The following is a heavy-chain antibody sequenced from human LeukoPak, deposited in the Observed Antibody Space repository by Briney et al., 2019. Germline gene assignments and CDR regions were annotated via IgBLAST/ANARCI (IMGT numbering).Heavy chain of an antibody. CDR1: GGSISGYY. D-gene: IGHD3-10*01. CDR2: IFYSGDT. CDR3: ARRTSGGGLFDY. V-gene: IGHV4-39*02. J-gene: IGHJ4*02. Sequence: SETLSLTCTVSGGSISGYYWGWIRQPPGKGLEWIGSIFYSGDTYYNASLKSRVTISVDTSKKHFSLKLTSVTSADTAVYYCARRTSGGGLFDYWGQGTLVTVSS.